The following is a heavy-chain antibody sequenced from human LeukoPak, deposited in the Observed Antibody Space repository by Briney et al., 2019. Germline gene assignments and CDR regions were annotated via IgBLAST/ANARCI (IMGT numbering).Heavy chain of an antibody. V-gene: IGHV1-69*05. Sequence: SVKVSCKASGGTFSSYAISWVRQAPGQGLEWIGGIIPIFGTANYAQKFQGRVTITTDESTSTAYMELSSLRSEDTAVYYCARGHPGYRETWAHWFDPWGQGTLVTVSS. D-gene: IGHD3-9*01. CDR2: IIPIFGTA. CDR3: ARGHPGYRETWAHWFDP. J-gene: IGHJ5*02. CDR1: GGTFSSYA.